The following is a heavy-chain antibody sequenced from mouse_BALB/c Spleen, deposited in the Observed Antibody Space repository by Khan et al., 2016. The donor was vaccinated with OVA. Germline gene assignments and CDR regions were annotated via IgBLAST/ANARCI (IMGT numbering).Heavy chain of an antibody. CDR2: INPYTGGT. CDR3: ARTDYYGSCYYLDY. J-gene: IGHJ2*01. Sequence: EVQLQQSGPELVKPGASVKVSCKASGYSFTDYNMLWVKQSHGKSLEWIGYINPYTGGTSYNQKFKGKATLTVDKSSSTAFMHLSSLTSEDSAVFYGARTDYYGSCYYLDYWGQGTTLTVSS. D-gene: IGHD1-1*01. CDR1: GYSFTDYN. V-gene: IGHV1S135*01.